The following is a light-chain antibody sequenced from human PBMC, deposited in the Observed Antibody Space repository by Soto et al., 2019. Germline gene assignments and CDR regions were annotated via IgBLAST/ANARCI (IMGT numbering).Light chain of an antibody. CDR2: RND. J-gene: IGLJ1*01. V-gene: IGLV1-47*01. Sequence: QSVLPQPPSASGTPGQRVTISCSTTNSRSGSNYVYWYQQLPGAAPKLLIYRNDQRPSGVPDRFSASKSGTSASLAISGLRCEDEADYFCAKWDDSLRVYVFGSGTKLTVL. CDR3: AKWDDSLRVYV. CDR1: NSRSGSNY.